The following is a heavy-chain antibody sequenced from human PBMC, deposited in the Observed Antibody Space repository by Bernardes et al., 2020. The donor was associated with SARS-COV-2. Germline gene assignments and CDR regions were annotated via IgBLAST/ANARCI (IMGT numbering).Heavy chain of an antibody. CDR1: GGSIRSGGYY. V-gene: IGHV4-31*03. D-gene: IGHD6-13*01. CDR3: ARDRGPIAATGFDS. Sequence: SETLSLTCTVSGGSIRSGGYYWNWIRQHPRKGLEWIGYIYRSGSTHYNPSLTSRLTISIDTSMNQFSLRLTSVTAADAAVYFCARDRGPIAATGFDSWGQGTLVTVSS. CDR2: IYRSGST. J-gene: IGHJ4*02.